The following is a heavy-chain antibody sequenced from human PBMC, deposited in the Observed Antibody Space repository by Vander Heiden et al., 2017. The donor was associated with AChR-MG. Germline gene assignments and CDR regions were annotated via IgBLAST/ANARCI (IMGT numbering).Heavy chain of an antibody. CDR1: GGSISSYY. D-gene: IGHD3-9*01. J-gene: IGHJ4*02. V-gene: IGHV4-59*01. CDR2: IYYSGST. Sequence: QVQLQESGPGLGKPSETLSLTCTVSGGSISSYYWSWIRQPPGKGLEWIGYIYYSGSTNYNPSLKSRVTISVDTSKSQFSLKLSSVTAADTAVYYCARGFKNILTGYLPFDYWGQGTLVTVSS. CDR3: ARGFKNILTGYLPFDY.